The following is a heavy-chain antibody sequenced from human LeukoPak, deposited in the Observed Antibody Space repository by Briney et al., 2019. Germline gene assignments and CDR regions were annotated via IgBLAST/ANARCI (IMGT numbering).Heavy chain of an antibody. J-gene: IGHJ5*02. CDR1: GASISSGTYS. V-gene: IGHV4-30-2*01. Sequence: KTSQTLSLTCTVSGASISSGTYSWSWIRQPSGEGLEWIGYIYHTGSTYYNPSLKGRVTISVDRSKNQFSLNLNFVTAADTALYYCARGDGSGSGRWFDPWGQGTLITVSS. CDR3: ARGDGSGSGRWFDP. CDR2: IYHTGST. D-gene: IGHD3-10*01.